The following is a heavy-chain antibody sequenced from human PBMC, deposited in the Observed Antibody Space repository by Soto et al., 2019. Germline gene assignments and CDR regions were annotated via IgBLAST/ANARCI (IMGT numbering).Heavy chain of an antibody. CDR1: GGSISSGGYY. CDR3: ARAHDYGDYRIRDWFDP. J-gene: IGHJ5*02. D-gene: IGHD4-17*01. V-gene: IGHV4-31*03. Sequence: SETLSLTCTVSGGSISSGGYYWSWIRQHPGKGLEWIGYIYYSGSTYYNPSLKGRVTISVDTSKNQFSLKLSSVTAADTAVYYCARAHDYGDYRIRDWFDPWGQGTLVTVSS. CDR2: IYYSGST.